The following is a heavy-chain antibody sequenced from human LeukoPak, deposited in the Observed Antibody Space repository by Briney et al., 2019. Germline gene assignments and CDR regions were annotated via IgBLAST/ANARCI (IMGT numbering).Heavy chain of an antibody. CDR1: GYTFTGYY. V-gene: IGHV1-2*02. J-gene: IGHJ4*02. CDR2: INPNSGGT. Sequence: ASVKVSCKASGYTFTGYYMHWVRQAPGQGLEWMGWINPNSGGTNYAQKFQGRVTMTRDTSISTAYMELSRLGSDDTAVYYCARDIAAAGTGFDYWGQGTLVTVSS. D-gene: IGHD6-13*01. CDR3: ARDIAAAGTGFDY.